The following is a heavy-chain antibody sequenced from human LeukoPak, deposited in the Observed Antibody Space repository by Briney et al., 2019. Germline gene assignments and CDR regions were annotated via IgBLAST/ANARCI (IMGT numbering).Heavy chain of an antibody. CDR2: ISSSGSTI. CDR3: ARPNTYYYDSSGYLY. CDR1: GFTFSDYY. J-gene: IGHJ4*02. D-gene: IGHD3-22*01. V-gene: IGHV3-11*01. Sequence: GGSLRLSCAASGFTFSDYYMSWSRRAPGKGLGGFSYISSSGSTIYYADSVKGRFTISRDNAKNSLYLQMNSLRAEDTAVYYCARPNTYYYDSSGYLYWGQGTLVTVSS.